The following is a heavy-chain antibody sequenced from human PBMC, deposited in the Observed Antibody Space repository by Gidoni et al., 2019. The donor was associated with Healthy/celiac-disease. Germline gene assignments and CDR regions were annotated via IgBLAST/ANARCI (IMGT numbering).Heavy chain of an antibody. J-gene: IGHJ6*03. V-gene: IGHV1-3*01. D-gene: IGHD2-2*01. CDR1: GYTVTSYA. Sequence: QVQLVQSGAEVKKPGASVKVSCKASGYTVTSYAMHWVRQAPGQRLEWMQWINAGNGNTKYSQKFQGRVTITRDTSASTAYMELSSLRSEDTAVYYCASSYCSSTSCPRLHYYYYMDVWGKGTTVTVSS. CDR3: ASSYCSSTSCPRLHYYYYMDV. CDR2: INAGNGNT.